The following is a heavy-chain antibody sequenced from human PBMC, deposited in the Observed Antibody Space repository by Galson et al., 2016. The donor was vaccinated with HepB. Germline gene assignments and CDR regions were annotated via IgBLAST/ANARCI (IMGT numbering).Heavy chain of an antibody. CDR2: ISGSGANT. D-gene: IGHD6-13*01. Sequence: SLRLSCAASGFTFSSYAMTWVRQAPGKGLEWVSGISGSGANTYYANAVKGRFTISRDNSNNTLYLQVNSLRAEDTALYFCARYSDSWAPFDYWCQGSLVTVSS. J-gene: IGHJ4*02. CDR1: GFTFSSYA. V-gene: IGHV3-23*01. CDR3: ARYSDSWAPFDY.